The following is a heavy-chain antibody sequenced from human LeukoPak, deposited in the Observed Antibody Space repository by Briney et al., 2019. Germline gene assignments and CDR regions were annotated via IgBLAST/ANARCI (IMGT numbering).Heavy chain of an antibody. D-gene: IGHD3-22*01. V-gene: IGHV1-3*04. Sequence: ASVKVSCKASGYTFTSYAMDWVRQAPGQRLEWMGWINTGNGDTKYSQKFQGRVTITRDTSASTAYMELSSLRSEDTAVYYCARDRTSYYDSRGYTFDYWGQGTLVIVSS. CDR2: INTGNGDT. CDR3: ARDRTSYYDSRGYTFDY. J-gene: IGHJ4*02. CDR1: GYTFTSYA.